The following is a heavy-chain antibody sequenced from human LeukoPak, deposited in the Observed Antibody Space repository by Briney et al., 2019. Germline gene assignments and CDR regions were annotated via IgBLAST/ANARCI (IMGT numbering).Heavy chain of an antibody. CDR3: ARCYDYYGSSGYHFDY. D-gene: IGHD3-22*01. CDR1: GFTFSSYS. V-gene: IGHV3-21*01. Sequence: KPGGSLRLSCAASGFTFSSYSMNWVRQAPGKGLEWVSSISSSSTYIYYADSVKGRFTISRDNAKNSLYLQMNSLRAEDTAVYYCARCYDYYGSSGYHFDYWGQGTLVTVAS. CDR2: ISSSSTYI. J-gene: IGHJ4*02.